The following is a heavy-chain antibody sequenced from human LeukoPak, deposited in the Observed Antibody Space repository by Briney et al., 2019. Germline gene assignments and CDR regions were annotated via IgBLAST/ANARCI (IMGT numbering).Heavy chain of an antibody. V-gene: IGHV3-20*04. Sequence: GGSLRLSCAASGFTFDDYGMSWVRQAPGKGLEWVSGINWNGGSTGYADSVKGRFTISRDNAKNSLYLQMNSLRAEDTALYYCAREREWLDYYYYYMDVWGKGTTVTVSS. CDR3: AREREWLDYYYYYMDV. D-gene: IGHD3-3*01. CDR2: INWNGGST. J-gene: IGHJ6*03. CDR1: GFTFDDYG.